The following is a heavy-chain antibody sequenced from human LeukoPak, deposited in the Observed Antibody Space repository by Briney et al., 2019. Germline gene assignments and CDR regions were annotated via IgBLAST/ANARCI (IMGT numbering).Heavy chain of an antibody. CDR2: ISSSSSYI. D-gene: IGHD3-22*01. J-gene: IGHJ4*02. CDR1: GFTFSSYS. CDR3: AREVYDSSGYFHDY. V-gene: IGHV3-21*01. Sequence: PGGSLRLSCAASGFTFSSYSMNWVRQAPGKGLEWVSSISSSSSYIYYADSVKGRFTISRDNSKNTLYLQMNSLRAEDTAVYYRAREVYDSSGYFHDYWGQGTLVTVSS.